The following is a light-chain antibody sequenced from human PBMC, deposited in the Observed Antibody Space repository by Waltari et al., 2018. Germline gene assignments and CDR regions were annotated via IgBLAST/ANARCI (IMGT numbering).Light chain of an antibody. CDR3: SSQSSDNVVL. Sequence: SALTPPASVSGSPGQSNPIPCTGTGSAVGGYYSASWYQDHPGQAPKVIIYDVSDRPSGISERFSGSKSGNTASLTISGLQAEDEADYYCSSQSSDNVVLFGGGTKLTVL. J-gene: IGLJ2*01. CDR1: GSAVGGYYS. V-gene: IGLV2-14*03. CDR2: DVS.